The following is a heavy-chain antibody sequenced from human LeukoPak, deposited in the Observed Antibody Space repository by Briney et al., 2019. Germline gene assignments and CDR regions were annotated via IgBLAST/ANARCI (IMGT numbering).Heavy chain of an antibody. Sequence: PGRSLRLSCAASGFTFSSYSMNWVRQAPGKGLEWVSSISSSSSYIYYADSVKGRFTISRDNAKNSLYLQMNSLRAEDTAVYYCARGLAARRRYFDYWGQGTLVTVSS. D-gene: IGHD6-6*01. J-gene: IGHJ4*02. CDR2: ISSSSSYI. V-gene: IGHV3-21*01. CDR1: GFTFSSYS. CDR3: ARGLAARRRYFDY.